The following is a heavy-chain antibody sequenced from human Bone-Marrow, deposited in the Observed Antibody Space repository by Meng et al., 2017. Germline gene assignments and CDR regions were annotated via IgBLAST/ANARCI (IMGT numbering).Heavy chain of an antibody. V-gene: IGHV4-39*07. CDR3: ARDCPSPFRWFDP. CDR1: GCSISSSSYY. Sequence: HLLLQAADAGLVKPSENLSLTCTVSGCSISSSSYYWGWIRQPPGKGLEWIGSIYYSGSTYYNPSLKSRVTISVDTSKNQFSLKLSSVTAADTAVYYCARDCPSPFRWFDPWGQGTLVTVSS. CDR2: IYYSGST. J-gene: IGHJ5*02.